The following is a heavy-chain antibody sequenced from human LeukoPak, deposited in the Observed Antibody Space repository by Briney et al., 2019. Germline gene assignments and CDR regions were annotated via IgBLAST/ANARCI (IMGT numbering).Heavy chain of an antibody. CDR1: GFTFSSYA. V-gene: IGHV3-23*01. J-gene: IGHJ4*02. CDR2: ISGSGGST. CDR3: AKESYDSSGYYLLDY. Sequence: GGSQRLSCAASGFTFSSYAMSWVRQAPGKGLEWVSAISGSGGSTYYADSVKGRFTISRDNSKNTLYLQMNSLRAEDTAVYYCAKESYDSSGYYLLDYWGQGTLVTVSS. D-gene: IGHD3-22*01.